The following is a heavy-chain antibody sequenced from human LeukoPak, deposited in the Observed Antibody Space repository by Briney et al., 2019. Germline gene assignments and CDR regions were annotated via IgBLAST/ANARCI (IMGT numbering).Heavy chain of an antibody. CDR2: ISGSGGST. Sequence: GGSLRLSCAASGFTFSSYAMSWVRQAPGKGLEWVSAISGSGGSTYYADSVKGRFTISSDNSKNTLHLQMNSLRAEDTAVYYCASTRVRGVIEDYWGQGTLVTVSS. V-gene: IGHV3-23*01. J-gene: IGHJ4*02. D-gene: IGHD3-10*01. CDR1: GFTFSSYA. CDR3: ASTRVRGVIEDY.